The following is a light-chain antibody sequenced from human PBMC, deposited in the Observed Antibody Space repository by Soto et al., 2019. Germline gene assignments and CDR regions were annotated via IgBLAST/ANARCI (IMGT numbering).Light chain of an antibody. V-gene: IGKV1-39*01. CDR3: QQTHSVPRT. Sequence: DVQMTQSPSSLSASVGDRVSITCLASQSITKYLSWYQQKPGKAPKLLIYGASSLQSGVPLRFGGSGFGTDFTLNISSLQPEDFATYYCQQTHSVPRTFGGGTKVEI. CDR1: QSITKY. J-gene: IGKJ4*01. CDR2: GAS.